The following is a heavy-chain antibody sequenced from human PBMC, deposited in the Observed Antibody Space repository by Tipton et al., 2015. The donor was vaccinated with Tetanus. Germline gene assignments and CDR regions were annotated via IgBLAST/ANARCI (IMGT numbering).Heavy chain of an antibody. V-gene: IGHV5-51*01. Sequence: VQLVQSGGEVKKPGESLKISCKGSGYIFNNYWIGWVRQKPGKGLEWMGIIYPGDSDTRYSPSLQDQVTISVNKSINTAYLQWSSLKASDTSMFYCARAHCTDGVCNFDFWGQGALVTVAS. CDR3: ARAHCTDGVCNFDF. D-gene: IGHD2-8*01. CDR2: IYPGDSDT. J-gene: IGHJ4*02. CDR1: GYIFNNYW.